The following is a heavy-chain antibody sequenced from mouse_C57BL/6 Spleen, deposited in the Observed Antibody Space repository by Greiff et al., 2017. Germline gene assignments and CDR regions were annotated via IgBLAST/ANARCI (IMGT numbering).Heavy chain of an antibody. CDR3: ANDYYGSSSFAY. CDR2: IDPANGNI. J-gene: IGHJ3*01. Sequence: VQFQQSVAEFVRPGASVKLSCTASGFNIKNTYMHWVKQRPEQGLEWMGRIDPANGNIKYAPKFKGKVTLTADTSSNTAYLQLSSLTSEDTAIYYCANDYYGSSSFAYWGQGTLVTVSA. D-gene: IGHD1-1*01. CDR1: GFNIKNTY. V-gene: IGHV14-3*01.